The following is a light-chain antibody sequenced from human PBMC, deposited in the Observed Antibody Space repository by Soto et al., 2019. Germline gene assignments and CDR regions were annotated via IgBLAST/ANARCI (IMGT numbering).Light chain of an antibody. J-gene: IGLJ2*01. CDR2: AVT. Sequence: QSALTQPASVSGSPGQSITISCTGTTSDVGAYNSVCWYQQHPGKAPKLMLYAVTARPPRISDRFSGSKSGNTASLTISGLQAEDEADYYCSSYTGSTSHVVFGGGTMVTVL. V-gene: IGLV2-14*03. CDR1: TSDVGAYNS. CDR3: SSYTGSTSHVV.